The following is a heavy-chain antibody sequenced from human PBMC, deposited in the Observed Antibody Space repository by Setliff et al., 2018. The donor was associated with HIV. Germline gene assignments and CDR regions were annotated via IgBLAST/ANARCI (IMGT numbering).Heavy chain of an antibody. CDR3: ARASYYYDSSGWVDY. CDR1: GDSISTDY. CDR2: IYNSAST. Sequence: SETLSLTCTVSGDSISTDYWTWIRQPPGKGLEWIGYIYNSASTSYNPSLKSRVTISVDTSKNQFSLKLSSVTAADTAVYYCARASYYYDSSGWVDYWGQGTLVTVSS. D-gene: IGHD3-22*01. V-gene: IGHV4-4*09. J-gene: IGHJ4*02.